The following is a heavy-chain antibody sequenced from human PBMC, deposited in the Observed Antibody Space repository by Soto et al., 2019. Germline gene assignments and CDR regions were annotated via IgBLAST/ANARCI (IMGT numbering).Heavy chain of an antibody. CDR3: TRGYCSGGSCYSTEYNWFDP. Sequence: RASVKVSCKASGYTFSGYYMHWVRQAPGQGLEWMGWINPSSGATNYPQKFQGRVTMTRDTSISTAYMELSRLRSDDTAVYYCTRGYCSGGSCYSTEYNWFDPWGQGTLVTVSS. D-gene: IGHD2-15*01. J-gene: IGHJ5*02. V-gene: IGHV1-2*02. CDR1: GYTFSGYY. CDR2: INPSSGAT.